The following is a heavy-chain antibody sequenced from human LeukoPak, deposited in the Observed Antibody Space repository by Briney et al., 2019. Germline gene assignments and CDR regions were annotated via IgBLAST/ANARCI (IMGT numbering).Heavy chain of an antibody. J-gene: IGHJ4*02. D-gene: IGHD1-26*01. CDR1: GFAFKNYA. CDR2: INDNGGQR. V-gene: IGHV3-23*01. Sequence: PGGSLRLSCAASGFAFKNYAMTWVRQAPGKGLEWVSNINDNGGQRHYADPVKGRFTISRDNSKNTVFLQMDSLRAEDTAVYYCAKTQWKVGATDYFDYWGQGILVTVSS. CDR3: AKTQWKVGATDYFDY.